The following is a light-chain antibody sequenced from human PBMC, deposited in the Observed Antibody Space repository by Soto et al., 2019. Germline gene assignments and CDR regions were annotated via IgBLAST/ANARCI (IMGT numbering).Light chain of an antibody. CDR2: EDD. CDR3: HSYDSSVWA. CDR1: SGSIAGNF. V-gene: IGLV6-57*04. Sequence: NFMLTQPHSVSEYPGKTVTISCTSSSGSIAGNFVQWYQQRPGSAPTTVIYEDDQRPSGVPDRFSASIDSSSNSASLTISGLKTEDEAHYYCHSYDSSVWAFGGGTKLTVL. J-gene: IGLJ3*02.